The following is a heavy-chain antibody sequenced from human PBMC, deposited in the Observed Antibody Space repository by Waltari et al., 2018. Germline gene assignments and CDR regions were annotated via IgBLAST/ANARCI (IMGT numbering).Heavy chain of an antibody. J-gene: IGHJ3*02. CDR2: IWYDGMNK. V-gene: IGHV3-33*06. Sequence: VQLVESGGGLVQPGRSLRLSCAASGFTFSSYGMHWVRQAPGKGLEWVAVIWYDGMNKYYADSVKGRFTISRDNSKNTLYLQMNSLRAEDTAVYYCAKDPDYGGKGAFDIWGQGTMVTVSS. D-gene: IGHD4-17*01. CDR1: GFTFSSYG. CDR3: AKDPDYGGKGAFDI.